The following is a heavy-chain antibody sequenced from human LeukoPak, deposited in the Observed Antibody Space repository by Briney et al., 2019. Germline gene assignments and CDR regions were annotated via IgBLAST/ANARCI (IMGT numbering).Heavy chain of an antibody. J-gene: IGHJ4*02. V-gene: IGHV5-10-1*01. CDR3: ARHPGTSGCYGD. D-gene: IGHD6-19*01. CDR1: GYSFSNFW. CDR2: IDPSDSYT. Sequence: GESLKISFQGSGYSFSNFWISGVRQMPGKGPEWMGRIDPSDSYTNYSPSFQGHVTISAAKSITTAYLHLSSLKASDSAMYYCARHPGTSGCYGDWGQGTLVTVSS.